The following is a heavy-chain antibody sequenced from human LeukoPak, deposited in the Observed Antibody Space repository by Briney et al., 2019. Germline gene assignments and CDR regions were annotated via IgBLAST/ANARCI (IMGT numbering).Heavy chain of an antibody. Sequence: AGGSLRLSCAASGFTFDDYAMHWVRQAPGKGLEWVSGISWNSGSIGYADSVKGRFTISRDNAKNSLYLQMNSLRAEDTALYYCAREGYYYGSGSYTYWGQGTLVTVSS. CDR1: GFTFDDYA. CDR2: ISWNSGSI. V-gene: IGHV3-9*01. CDR3: AREGYYYGSGSYTY. D-gene: IGHD3-10*01. J-gene: IGHJ4*02.